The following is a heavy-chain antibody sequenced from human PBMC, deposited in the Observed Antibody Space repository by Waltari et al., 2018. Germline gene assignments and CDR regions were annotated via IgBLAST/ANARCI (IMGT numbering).Heavy chain of an antibody. Sequence: EVQLVESGGGLVQPGRSLRLSCAASGFTFDDYAMHWVRQAPGKGLEWVSGISWNSGSIGYADSVKGRFTISRDNAKNSLYLQMNSLRAEDTALYYCAKDGTPKYYYDSSGYYLFWYFDLWGRGTLVTVSS. CDR3: AKDGTPKYYYDSSGYYLFWYFDL. D-gene: IGHD3-22*01. V-gene: IGHV3-9*01. CDR1: GFTFDDYA. CDR2: ISWNSGSI. J-gene: IGHJ2*01.